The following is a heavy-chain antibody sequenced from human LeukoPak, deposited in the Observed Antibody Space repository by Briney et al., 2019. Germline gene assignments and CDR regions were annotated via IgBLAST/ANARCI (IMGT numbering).Heavy chain of an antibody. V-gene: IGHV4-59*12. J-gene: IGHJ5*02. CDR3: AGLLLWFGEWPFHP. Sequence: SETLSLTCTVSGGSISSYYWSWIRQPPGKGLEWIGYIYYSGSTNYNPSLKSRVTISVDKSKNQFSLKLSSVTAADTAVYYCAGLLLWFGEWPFHPRGQGTLVTVSS. CDR1: GGSISSYY. D-gene: IGHD3-10*01. CDR2: IYYSGST.